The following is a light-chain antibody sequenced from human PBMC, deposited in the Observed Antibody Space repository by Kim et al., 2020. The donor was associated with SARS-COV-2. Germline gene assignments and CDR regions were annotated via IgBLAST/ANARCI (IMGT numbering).Light chain of an antibody. CDR1: QAISLY. CDR3: QQSYGTPPVYT. Sequence: DIEMTQSPSSLSASVGDRVTITCRSSQAISLYLNWYQQKPGKAPKLLIYATSTLQSGVPLRFSGRGSGTDFTLTIDSQESEDFGTYFCQQSYGTPPVYTFGLGTKLEI. J-gene: IGKJ2*01. V-gene: IGKV1-39*01. CDR2: ATS.